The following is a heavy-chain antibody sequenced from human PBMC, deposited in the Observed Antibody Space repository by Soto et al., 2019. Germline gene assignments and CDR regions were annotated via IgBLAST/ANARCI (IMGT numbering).Heavy chain of an antibody. CDR3: AKGADYCSSTSCYPDY. Sequence: EVQLVESGGGLVQPGRSLRLSCAASGFTFDDYAMHWVRQAPGKGLEWVSGISWNSGSIGYADSVKGRFTISRDNAKNSLYLHMNSLRAEDTALYYCAKGADYCSSTSCYPDYWGQGTLVTVSS. V-gene: IGHV3-9*01. CDR1: GFTFDDYA. CDR2: ISWNSGSI. D-gene: IGHD2-2*01. J-gene: IGHJ4*02.